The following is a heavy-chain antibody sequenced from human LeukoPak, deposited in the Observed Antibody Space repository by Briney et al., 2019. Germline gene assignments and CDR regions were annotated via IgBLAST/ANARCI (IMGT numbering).Heavy chain of an antibody. V-gene: IGHV4-59*01. CDR3: ARVARGYSYGGSFDY. CDR2: IYYSGST. CDR1: GGSISSYY. D-gene: IGHD5-18*01. J-gene: IGHJ4*02. Sequence: SETLSLTCTVSGGSISSYYWSWIRQPPGKGLEWIGFIYYSGSTNYNPSLKSRVTISVDTSKNQFSLKLSSVTAADTAVYYCARVARGYSYGGSFDYWGQGTLVTVSS.